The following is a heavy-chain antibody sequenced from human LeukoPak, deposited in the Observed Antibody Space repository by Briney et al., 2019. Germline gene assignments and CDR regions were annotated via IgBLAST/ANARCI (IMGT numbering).Heavy chain of an antibody. CDR2: IYSGGST. J-gene: IGHJ3*02. CDR3: ARDFEYSSSWYPRAFDI. Sequence: PGGSLRLSCAASGFTVSSSYMSWVRQAPGKGLEWVSVIYSGGSTYYADSVKGRFTISRDNSKNTLYLQMNSLRAEDTAVYYCARDFEYSSSWYPRAFDIWGQGTMVTVSS. CDR1: GFTVSSSY. D-gene: IGHD6-13*01. V-gene: IGHV3-53*01.